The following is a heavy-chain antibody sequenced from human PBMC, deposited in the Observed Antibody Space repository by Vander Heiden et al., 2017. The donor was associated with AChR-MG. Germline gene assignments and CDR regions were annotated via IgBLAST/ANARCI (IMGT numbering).Heavy chain of an antibody. Sequence: EVQLVESGGGQVKPGGSMRLSCAASGFTFSRYSMNWVRQAPGKGLEWVSSISGSSSYIYYADSVKGRFTISRDNAKNSLYLQMNSLRAEDTAVYYCARETVATTFDSWGQGTLVTVSS. CDR1: GFTFSRYS. V-gene: IGHV3-21*06. J-gene: IGHJ4*02. CDR3: ARETVATTFDS. D-gene: IGHD5-12*01. CDR2: ISGSSSYI.